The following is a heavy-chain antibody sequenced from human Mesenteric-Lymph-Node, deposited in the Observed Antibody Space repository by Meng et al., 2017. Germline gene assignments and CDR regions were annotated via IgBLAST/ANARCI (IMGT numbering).Heavy chain of an antibody. J-gene: IGHJ4*01. Sequence: QVQLQESGPGLVKPSQTLSLTCTVPGGSISSSDYYWSWIRQPPGKGLEWIGYIYYSGSTYYNPSLKSRVTISVDTSKNQFSLKLSSVTAADTAVYYCARVDSSGYFLDYWGQGTLVTVSS. CDR3: ARVDSSGYFLDY. D-gene: IGHD3-22*01. CDR2: IYYSGST. V-gene: IGHV4-30-4*01. CDR1: GGSISSSDYY.